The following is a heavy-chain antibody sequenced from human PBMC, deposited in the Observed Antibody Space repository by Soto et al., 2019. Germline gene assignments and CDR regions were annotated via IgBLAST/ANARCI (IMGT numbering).Heavy chain of an antibody. CDR2: LSGSGDST. V-gene: IGHV3-23*01. CDR3: AKTLRLLEWYYSAY. J-gene: IGHJ4*01. Sequence: PGQGLDWVSALSGSGDSTYYADSVKGRFTVSRDNSKNTLYLQMNSLRAEDTAVYYCAKTLRLLEWYYSAYCGHGTLVTVSS. D-gene: IGHD3-3*01.